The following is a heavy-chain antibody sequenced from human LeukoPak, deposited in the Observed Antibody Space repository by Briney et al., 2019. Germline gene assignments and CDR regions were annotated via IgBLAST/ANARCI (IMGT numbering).Heavy chain of an antibody. Sequence: PSETLSLTCTVSGGSISSGSYYWSWIRQPAGKGLEWIGEINHSGSTNYNPSLKSRVTISVDTSKNQFSLKLSSVTAADTAVYYCARRSQQRYFDWLLRWWFDPWGQGTLVTVSS. CDR2: INHSGST. CDR3: ARRSQQRYFDWLLRWWFDP. CDR1: GGSISSGSYY. J-gene: IGHJ5*02. D-gene: IGHD3-9*01. V-gene: IGHV4-61*10.